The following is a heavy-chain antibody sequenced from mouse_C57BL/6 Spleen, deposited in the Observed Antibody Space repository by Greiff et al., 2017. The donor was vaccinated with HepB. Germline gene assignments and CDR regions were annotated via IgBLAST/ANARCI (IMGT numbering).Heavy chain of an antibody. Sequence: VKLQESGAELVKPGASVKISCKASGYAFSSYWMNWVKQRPGKGLEWIGQIYPGDGDTNYNGKFKGKATLTADKSSSTAYMQLSSLTSEDSAVYFCARRGSTMVTTGYYYAMDYWGQGTSVTVSS. CDR3: ARRGSTMVTTGYYYAMDY. J-gene: IGHJ4*01. CDR2: IYPGDGDT. D-gene: IGHD2-2*01. CDR1: GYAFSSYW. V-gene: IGHV1-80*01.